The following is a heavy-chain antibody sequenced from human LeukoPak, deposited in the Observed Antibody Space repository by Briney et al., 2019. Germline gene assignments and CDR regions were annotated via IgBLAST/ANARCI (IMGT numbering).Heavy chain of an antibody. D-gene: IGHD3-9*01. Sequence: GGSLRLSCAASGFTFSSYSMNWVRQAPGKGLEWVSSISSSSSYIYYADSVKGRFTISRDNAKNSLYLQMNSLRAEDTAVYYCARDRDYDILTGPIPPDYWGQRTLVTVSS. CDR1: GFTFSSYS. CDR3: ARDRDYDILTGPIPPDY. J-gene: IGHJ4*02. V-gene: IGHV3-21*01. CDR2: ISSSSSYI.